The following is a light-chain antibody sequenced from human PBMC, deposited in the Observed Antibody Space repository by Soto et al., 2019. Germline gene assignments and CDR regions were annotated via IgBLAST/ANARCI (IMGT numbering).Light chain of an antibody. J-gene: IGLJ1*01. CDR2: GNS. V-gene: IGLV1-40*01. CDR1: SSNIGAGYD. CDR3: ASWDNNLSGYV. Sequence: QSVLTQPPSVSGAPGQRVTISCTGSSSNIGAGYDVHWYQQLPGTAPKLLIYGNSNRPSGVPDRFSGSKSGTSASLAITGLQAEDEADYYCASWDNNLSGYVFGTGTKVTVL.